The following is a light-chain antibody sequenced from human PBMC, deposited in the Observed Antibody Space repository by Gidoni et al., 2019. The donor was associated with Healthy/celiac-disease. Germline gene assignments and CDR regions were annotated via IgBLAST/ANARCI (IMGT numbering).Light chain of an antibody. Sequence: EIVLTQSPGTLSLSPGERATLSCRASQSVSTKYLAWYQRKPGQAPRLLIYGASSRATGIPDRFSGSGSGTDFTLTISRLEPEDFAVYYCQQYGISPPYTFGQGTKLEIK. CDR1: QSVSTKY. V-gene: IGKV3-20*01. CDR2: GAS. CDR3: QQYGISPPYT. J-gene: IGKJ2*01.